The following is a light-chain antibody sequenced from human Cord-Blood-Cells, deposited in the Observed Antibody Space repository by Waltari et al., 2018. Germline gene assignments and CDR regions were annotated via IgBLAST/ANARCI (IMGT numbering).Light chain of an antibody. CDR2: EGS. CDR3: CSYAGSSWV. CDR1: SSDVGRYNL. J-gene: IGLJ3*02. Sequence: QSALTQPASVSGSPGQAITISCTGTSSDVGRYNLLSWYQQHPGKAPKIMIYEGSKRPSGVSNRFSGSKSGNTASLTISGLQAEDEADYYCCSYAGSSWVFGGGTKLTVL. V-gene: IGLV2-23*01.